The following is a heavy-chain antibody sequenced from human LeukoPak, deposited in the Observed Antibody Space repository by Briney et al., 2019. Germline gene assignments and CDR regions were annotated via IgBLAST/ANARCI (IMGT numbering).Heavy chain of an antibody. Sequence: SQTLSLTCTVSGGSISSGSYYWSWIRQPAGKGLEWIGRIYTSGSTNYNPSLKSRVTISVDTSKNQFSLKLSSVTAADTAVYYCARTIVGATGGIDYWGQGTLVTVSP. CDR2: IYTSGST. D-gene: IGHD1-26*01. CDR3: ARTIVGATGGIDY. J-gene: IGHJ4*02. CDR1: GGSISSGSYY. V-gene: IGHV4-61*02.